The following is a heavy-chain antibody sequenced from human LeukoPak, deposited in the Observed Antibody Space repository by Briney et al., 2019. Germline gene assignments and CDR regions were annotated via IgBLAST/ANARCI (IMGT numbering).Heavy chain of an antibody. D-gene: IGHD1-14*01. CDR3: AKETRNAPHYYMEG. CDR2: ISGSGGGT. Sequence: GGSLRLSSAASGFSFSSYAMSWVRQAPGKGLEWVSAISGSGGGTYYADSVKGRFTISRDNSKNTLYLQMNSLRAEDTAVYYCAKETRNAPHYYMEGWGQGTTVTVSS. J-gene: IGHJ6*03. CDR1: GFSFSSYA. V-gene: IGHV3-23*01.